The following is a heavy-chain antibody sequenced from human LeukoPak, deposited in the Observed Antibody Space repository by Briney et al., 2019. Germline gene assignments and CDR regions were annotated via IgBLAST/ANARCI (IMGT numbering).Heavy chain of an antibody. V-gene: IGHV4-34*01. CDR1: GGSFSGYY. Sequence: PSETLSLTCAVYGGSFSGYYWSWIRQPPGKGLEWIGEINHSGSTNYNPSLKSRVTISVDTSKNQFSLKLSSVTAADTAVYYCAGAPRLRIAARPLFDYWGQGTLVTVSS. CDR3: AGAPRLRIAARPLFDY. D-gene: IGHD6-6*01. J-gene: IGHJ4*02. CDR2: INHSGST.